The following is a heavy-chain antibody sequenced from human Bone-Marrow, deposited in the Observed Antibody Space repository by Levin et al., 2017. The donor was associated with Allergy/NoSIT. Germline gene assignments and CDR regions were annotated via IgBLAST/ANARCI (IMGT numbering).Heavy chain of an antibody. CDR3: AKVTRGTGDY. CDR1: GFTFSSYA. CDR2: LSSSGTST. V-gene: IGHV3-23*01. D-gene: IGHD3/OR15-3a*01. Sequence: AGGSLRLSCAASGFTFSSYAMSWVRQAPGKGLEWVSALSSSGTSTYYADSVKGRFTISRDNSQNTLYLQMNSLRAEDTAVYYCAKVTRGTGDYWGQGTLVTVSS. J-gene: IGHJ4*02.